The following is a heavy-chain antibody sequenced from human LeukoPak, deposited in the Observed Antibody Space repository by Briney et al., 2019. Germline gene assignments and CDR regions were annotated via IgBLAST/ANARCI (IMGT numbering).Heavy chain of an antibody. Sequence: GRSLRLSCAASGFTFDGYAMHWVRQAPGKGLEWVSGISWNSGSIGYADSVKGRFTISRDNAKNSLYLQMNSLRAEDTALYYCAKVMYRDGYNNPLFDYWGQGTLVTVSS. CDR2: ISWNSGSI. V-gene: IGHV3-9*01. J-gene: IGHJ4*02. D-gene: IGHD5-24*01. CDR3: AKVMYRDGYNNPLFDY. CDR1: GFTFDGYA.